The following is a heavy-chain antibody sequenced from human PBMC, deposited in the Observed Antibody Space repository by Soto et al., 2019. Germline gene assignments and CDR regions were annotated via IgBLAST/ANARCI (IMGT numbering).Heavy chain of an antibody. CDR1: SGSISSSSSY. D-gene: IGHD3-9*01. Sequence: SETLSLTCTLSSGSISSSSSYWGWIRQPPGKGLEWIGNIYYIGNTYYNPSLKSRVTISIDSSKTQFSLKLNSVTTADTAVYYCARHILQSSNWFDPWGQGTLVTVSS. CDR2: IYYIGNT. J-gene: IGHJ5*02. CDR3: ARHILQSSNWFDP. V-gene: IGHV4-39*01.